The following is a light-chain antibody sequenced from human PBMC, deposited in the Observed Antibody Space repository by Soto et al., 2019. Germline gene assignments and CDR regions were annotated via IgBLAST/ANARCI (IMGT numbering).Light chain of an antibody. Sequence: IVWTQPQGSLCLCPGERATVSCRASQSVSSSYLAWYQQKPGQAPRLLIYGASSRATGIPDRFSGSGSGTDFTLTISRLEPEDFAVYYCQQYGSSRTVGQGTKEDSK. CDR2: GAS. V-gene: IGKV3-20*01. CDR3: QQYGSSRT. CDR1: QSVSSSY. J-gene: IGKJ1*01.